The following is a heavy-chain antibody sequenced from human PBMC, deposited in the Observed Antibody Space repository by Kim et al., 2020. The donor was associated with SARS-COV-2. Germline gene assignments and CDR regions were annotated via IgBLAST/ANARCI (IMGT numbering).Heavy chain of an antibody. Sequence: ASVKVSCKTSGYTFTSYYMFWVRRAPGQGLEWMGIIDPSGGSTLYAQKFQDRVTMTRDTSTSTVYMELSSLRSEDTAVYYWARDRQSIHVYVWGAPRYWGQGTLLPVST. D-gene: IGHD3-16*01. V-gene: IGHV1-46*01. CDR3: ARDRQSIHVYVWGAPRY. CDR2: IDPSGGST. J-gene: IGHJ1*01. CDR1: GYTFTSYY.